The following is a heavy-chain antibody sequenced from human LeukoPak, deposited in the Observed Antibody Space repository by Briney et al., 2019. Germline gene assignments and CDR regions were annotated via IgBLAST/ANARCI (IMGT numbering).Heavy chain of an antibody. D-gene: IGHD6-13*01. CDR1: GYTFSSYD. Sequence: ASVKVSCKASGYTFSSYDINWVRQATGQGLEWMGWMNPNSGNTGYAQKFQGRVTITRDTSASTAYMELSSLRSEDTAVYYCARGGIAAAPWGQGTLVTVSS. CDR2: MNPNSGNT. V-gene: IGHV1-8*03. J-gene: IGHJ5*02. CDR3: ARGGIAAAP.